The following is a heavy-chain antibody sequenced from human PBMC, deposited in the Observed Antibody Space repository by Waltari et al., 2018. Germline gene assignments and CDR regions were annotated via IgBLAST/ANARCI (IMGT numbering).Heavy chain of an antibody. CDR1: GFTFSSYW. Sequence: EVQLVESGGGLVQPGGSLRLSCAASGFTFSSYWMSWVRQAPGKGLEWVANIKQEGSENYEVDSGKGRFTISRDNAKNSLYLQMNSLRAEDTAVYYCARGWSLPAMDPLHLDYWGQGTLVTVSS. D-gene: IGHD5-18*01. J-gene: IGHJ4*02. CDR3: ARGWSLPAMDPLHLDY. V-gene: IGHV3-7*01. CDR2: IKQEGSEN.